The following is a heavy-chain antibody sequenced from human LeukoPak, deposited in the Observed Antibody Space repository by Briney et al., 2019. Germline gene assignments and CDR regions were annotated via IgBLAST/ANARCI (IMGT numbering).Heavy chain of an antibody. CDR1: GFTFSAYW. CDR3: ARDVSWIDY. Sequence: GGSLRLSCAASGFTFSAYWMRWGRQAPGKGLVWVSRINSDGSSTSYADPVKGRFTISRDNAKNTLYLQMNSLRAEDTAVYYCARDVSWIDYWGQGTLVTVSS. CDR2: INSDGSST. D-gene: IGHD5-12*01. V-gene: IGHV3-74*01. J-gene: IGHJ4*02.